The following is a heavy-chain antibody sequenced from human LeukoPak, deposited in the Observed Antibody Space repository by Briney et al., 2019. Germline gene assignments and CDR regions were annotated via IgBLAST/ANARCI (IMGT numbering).Heavy chain of an antibody. J-gene: IGHJ4*02. V-gene: IGHV3-7*01. CDR1: TFTCSNMR. Sequence: YLRLYSSASTFTCSNMRLKRLGPGPGLGLKWWTNIKQDGSEKYYMDSVKGRFTISRDNAKNSLYLQMNSLTAEDTAVYYCARIGFYSSWYFDYWGQGTLVTVSS. CDR3: ARIGFYSSWYFDY. CDR2: IKQDGSEK. D-gene: IGHD6-6*01.